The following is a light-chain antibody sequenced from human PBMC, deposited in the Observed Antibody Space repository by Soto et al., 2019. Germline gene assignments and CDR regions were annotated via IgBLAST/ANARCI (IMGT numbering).Light chain of an antibody. V-gene: IGLV1-44*01. J-gene: IGLJ1*01. CDR3: AAWEVSLSGVYV. Sequence: QSVLTQPASASGTPGQRVTISCTGSSSSIGSNTVNWYQHLPGTATNLLIYSNNHRPSSVPDSFSASKADASDSPAISGLRSEDEGDAYCAAWEVSLSGVYVFGSGTKLTVL. CDR1: SSSIGSNT. CDR2: SNN.